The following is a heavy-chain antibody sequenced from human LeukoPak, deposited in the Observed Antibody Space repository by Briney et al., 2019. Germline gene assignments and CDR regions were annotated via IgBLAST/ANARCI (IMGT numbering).Heavy chain of an antibody. CDR1: GFNFIVYR. CDR3: ARDRLAVAGNY. J-gene: IGHJ4*02. CDR2: LSPSSTTI. Sequence: GGSLRLSCAASGFNFIVYRMNWVRQAPGKGLEWLSYLSPSSTTIYYADSVKGRFTISRDNSKNTLYLQMNSLRVEDTALYYCARDRLAVAGNYWGQGTLVTVSS. V-gene: IGHV3-48*01. D-gene: IGHD6-19*01.